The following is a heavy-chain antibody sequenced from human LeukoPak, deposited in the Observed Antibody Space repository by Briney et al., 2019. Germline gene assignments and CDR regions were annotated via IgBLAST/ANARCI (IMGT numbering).Heavy chain of an antibody. CDR1: GFTFSSYA. Sequence: GGSLSLTCSAYGFTFSSYAMHWVRQPPGKGLEYVSAISSHGGSTYYADSVKGRFTISRDNSENTLYLQMSSLRAEDTAVYYCVKGPGSYYRSYFDYWGQGTLVTVSS. D-gene: IGHD1-26*01. CDR2: ISSHGGST. CDR3: VKGPGSYYRSYFDY. J-gene: IGHJ4*02. V-gene: IGHV3-64D*06.